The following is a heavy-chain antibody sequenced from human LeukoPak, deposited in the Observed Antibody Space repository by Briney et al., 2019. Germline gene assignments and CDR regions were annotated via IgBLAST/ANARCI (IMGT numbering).Heavy chain of an antibody. J-gene: IGHJ4*02. V-gene: IGHV4-4*02. Sequence: KPSETLSLTCTVSLGSTTSNFWSWVRQPPGKGLEWIGEIHRSGSPNYNPSLQSRVTISIDRSRNQIVLELSSVTAADTAVYYCAREILGGFNPGAYWGQGILVTVSS. CDR3: AREILGGFNPGAY. CDR2: IHRSGSP. D-gene: IGHD1-14*01. CDR1: LGSTTSNF.